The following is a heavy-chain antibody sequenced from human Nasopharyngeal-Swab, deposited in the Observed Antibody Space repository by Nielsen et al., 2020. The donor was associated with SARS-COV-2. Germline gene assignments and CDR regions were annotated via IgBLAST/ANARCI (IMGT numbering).Heavy chain of an antibody. V-gene: IGHV3-7*01. Sequence: GESPKTSRAASGFTFSNYWMSRVRQAPGKGLEWVANIKQDGSEKYYVDSLKGRFTISRDNAKNSLYLQMNSLRAEDTAVYYCARLKYDFCNGPPEDYWGQGTLVTVSS. J-gene: IGHJ4*02. CDR3: ARLKYDFCNGPPEDY. D-gene: IGHD3-3*01. CDR1: GFTFSNYW. CDR2: IKQDGSEK.